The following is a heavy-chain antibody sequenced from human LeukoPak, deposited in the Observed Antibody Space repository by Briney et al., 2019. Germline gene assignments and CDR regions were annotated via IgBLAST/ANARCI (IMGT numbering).Heavy chain of an antibody. CDR2: IYYSGST. V-gene: IGHV4-39*07. CDR1: GGSISSSSYY. CDR3: ARGASTFDY. Sequence: SETLSLTCTVSGGSISSSSYYWGWIRQPPGKGLEWIGSIYYSGSTYYNPSLKSRVTISVDTSKNQFSLKLSSVTAADTAVYYCARGASTFDYWGQGTLVTVSS. J-gene: IGHJ4*02.